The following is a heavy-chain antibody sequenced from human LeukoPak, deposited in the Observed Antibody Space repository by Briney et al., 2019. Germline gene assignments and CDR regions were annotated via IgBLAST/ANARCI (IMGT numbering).Heavy chain of an antibody. CDR2: IGTAGDT. V-gene: IGHV3-13*01. CDR1: GFTFSSYW. D-gene: IGHD6-13*01. CDR3: ARGGIAAAGTDFDY. J-gene: IGHJ4*02. Sequence: GGSLRLSCAASGFTFSSYWMSWVRQATGKGLEWVSAIGTAGDTYYPGSVKGRFTISRENAKNSLYLQMNSLRAGDTAVYYCARGGIAAAGTDFDYWGQGTLVTVSS.